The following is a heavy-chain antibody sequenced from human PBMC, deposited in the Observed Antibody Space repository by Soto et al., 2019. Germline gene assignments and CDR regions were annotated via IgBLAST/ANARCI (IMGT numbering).Heavy chain of an antibody. J-gene: IGHJ4*02. V-gene: IGHV4-59*01. CDR3: ARSVAVTGAHIDY. D-gene: IGHD4-4*01. CDR1: GGSISGYY. Sequence: SETLSLTCSVSGGSISGYYWSWIRQSPGKGLEWLGYVYYTGSTNYSPSLRSRVSISVDTSKNEFSLRLSSVTAADTAVYFCARSVAVTGAHIDYWGRGTQVTVS. CDR2: VYYTGST.